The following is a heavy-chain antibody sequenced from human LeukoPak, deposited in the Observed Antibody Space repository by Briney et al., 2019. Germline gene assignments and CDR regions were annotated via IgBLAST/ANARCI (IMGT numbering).Heavy chain of an antibody. J-gene: IGHJ4*01. CDR1: GFTFADFY. CDR2: IDAHGEGK. D-gene: IGHD3-3*02. CDR3: ARATPGVIFNYFYY. V-gene: IGHV3-7*01. Sequence: PGGSLRLSCTASGFTFADFYMSWVRQAPGKGLEWVANIDAHGEGKHYGDSVKGRFTISRDNTNNSLYLDMTYLRAEDTATYFCARATPGVIFNYFYYWGQGTLVPVSS.